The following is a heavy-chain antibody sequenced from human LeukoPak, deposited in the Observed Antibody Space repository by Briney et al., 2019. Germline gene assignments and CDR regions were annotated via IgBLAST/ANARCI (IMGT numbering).Heavy chain of an antibody. Sequence: WGSPRLSCAASGFTFRYYAMHWVRQAPGKGLEWVSGISGSGGDTYYADSLKGRFTISRDNAKNTLYLQMNSLRAEDTAVYYCAKEGAAVAGTIDCWGQRTVVTDSS. D-gene: IGHD6-19*01. CDR1: GFTFRYYA. CDR2: ISGSGGDT. CDR3: AKEGAAVAGTIDC. J-gene: IGHJ4*02. V-gene: IGHV3-23*01.